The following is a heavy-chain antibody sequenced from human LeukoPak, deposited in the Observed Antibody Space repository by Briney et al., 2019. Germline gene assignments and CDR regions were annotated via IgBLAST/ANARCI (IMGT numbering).Heavy chain of an antibody. CDR3: ARGDYDSSDYLYYFDP. J-gene: IGHJ4*02. V-gene: IGHV4-31*11. Sequence: SETLSLTCAVYGGSFSGYYWTWIRQHPEKGLEWIGYFSYGGNTYYNPSLKSRVTISVDTATNQFSLKVRSVTAADTAVYYCARGDYDSSDYLYYFDPWGQGTPVTVSS. CDR1: GGSFSGYY. CDR2: FSYGGNT. D-gene: IGHD3-22*01.